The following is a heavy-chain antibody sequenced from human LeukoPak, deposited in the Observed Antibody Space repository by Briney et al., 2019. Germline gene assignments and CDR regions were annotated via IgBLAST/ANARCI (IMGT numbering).Heavy chain of an antibody. Sequence: ETSVKVSCKASGYRFTSYSISWVRQAPGQGLEWVGWISSYNGKTNYGKNVQGRVTMTTDTSTSTAYMELRSLRSDDTAIYYCARTVTTSSYYFDYWGQGTLVTVSS. V-gene: IGHV1-18*01. CDR2: ISSYNGKT. J-gene: IGHJ4*02. CDR1: GYRFTSYS. D-gene: IGHD4-17*01. CDR3: ARTVTTSSYYFDY.